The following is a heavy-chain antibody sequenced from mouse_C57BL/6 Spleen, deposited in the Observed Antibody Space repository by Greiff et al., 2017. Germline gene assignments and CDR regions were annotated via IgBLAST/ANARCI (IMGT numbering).Heavy chain of an antibody. J-gene: IGHJ1*03. CDR3: AMDYGYDSPYWYMEV. Sequence: QVQLQQPGAELVRPGSSVKLSCKASGYTFTSYWMHWVKQRPIQGLEWIGNIDPSDSETHYNQKFKDKATLTVDKSSSTAYMQLSSLTSEDSAVYYCAMDYGYDSPYWYMEVWGTGTTVTVSS. CDR1: GYTFTSYW. V-gene: IGHV1-52*01. D-gene: IGHD2-2*01. CDR2: IDPSDSET.